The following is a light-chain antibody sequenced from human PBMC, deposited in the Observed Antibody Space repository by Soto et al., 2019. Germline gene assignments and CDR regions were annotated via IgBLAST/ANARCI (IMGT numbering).Light chain of an antibody. Sequence: EVVLTQSPVTLSLSPGERATLSCRASQRVSSSYLAWHQHKPGQAPRPLIYYASSRATGIPDRFSGSGSGTDFTLTISRLEPEDFAVYYCQHYGSSTWTFGQGTKVEI. J-gene: IGKJ1*01. CDR2: YAS. CDR3: QHYGSSTWT. V-gene: IGKV3-20*01. CDR1: QRVSSSY.